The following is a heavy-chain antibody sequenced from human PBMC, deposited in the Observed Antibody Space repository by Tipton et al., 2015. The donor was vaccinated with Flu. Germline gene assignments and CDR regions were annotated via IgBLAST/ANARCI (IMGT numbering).Heavy chain of an antibody. V-gene: IGHV4-4*07. J-gene: IGHJ6*02. CDR2: IYTSGST. D-gene: IGHD3-3*01. CDR3: ARDGDDDFWSGYRQADYYGMDV. Sequence: TLSLTCTVSGGSISSYYWSWIRQPAGKGLEWIGRIYTSGSTNYNPSLKSRVTMSVDTSKNQFYLKLSSVTAADTAVYYCARDGDDDFWSGYRQADYYGMDVWGQGTTVTVSS. CDR1: GGSISSYY.